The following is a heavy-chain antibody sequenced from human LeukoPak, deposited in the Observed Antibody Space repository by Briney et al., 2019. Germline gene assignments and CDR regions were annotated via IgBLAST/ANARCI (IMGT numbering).Heavy chain of an antibody. D-gene: IGHD1-26*01. Sequence: SETLSLTCAVYGGSFSGYYWSWIRQPPGKGLEWIGEINHSGSTNYNPSLKSRVTISVDTSKNQFSLKLSSVTAADTAVYYCASSSSGSADYWGQGTLVTVS. V-gene: IGHV4-34*01. J-gene: IGHJ4*02. CDR3: ASSSSGSADY. CDR2: INHSGST. CDR1: GGSFSGYY.